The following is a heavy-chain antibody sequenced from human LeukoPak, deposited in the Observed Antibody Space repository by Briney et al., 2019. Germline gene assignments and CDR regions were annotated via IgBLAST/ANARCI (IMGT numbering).Heavy chain of an antibody. CDR1: GYSFTSYW. Sequence: GESLKISCKGSGYSFTSYWIGWVRQMPGKGLEWMGIIYPGDSDTRYSPSFQGQVTISADKSISTAYLQWSSLKASDTAMYYCGRHSLKQWLPPGYWGQGTLVTVSS. J-gene: IGHJ4*02. CDR3: GRHSLKQWLPPGY. CDR2: IYPGDSDT. V-gene: IGHV5-51*01. D-gene: IGHD6-19*01.